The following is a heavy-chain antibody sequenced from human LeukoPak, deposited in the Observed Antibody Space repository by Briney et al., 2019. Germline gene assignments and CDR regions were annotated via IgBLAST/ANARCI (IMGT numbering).Heavy chain of an antibody. V-gene: IGHV1-2*02. J-gene: IGHJ4*02. Sequence: ASVKVSCKASGYTFTGYYMHWVRQAPGQGLEWMGWINPNSGGTNYAQKFQGRVTMTRDTSISTAYMELSRLRSDDTAVYYCARVPRGAARPGPLSWGEGTLVTVSS. D-gene: IGHD6-6*01. CDR3: ARVPRGAARPGPLS. CDR1: GYTFTGYY. CDR2: INPNSGGT.